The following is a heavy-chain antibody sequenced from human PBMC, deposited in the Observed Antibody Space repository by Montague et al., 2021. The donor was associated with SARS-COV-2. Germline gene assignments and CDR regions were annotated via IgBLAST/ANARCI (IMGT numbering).Heavy chain of an antibody. CDR2: RYQNGAT. V-gene: IGHV4-38-2*02. D-gene: IGHD3-3*01. J-gene: IGHJ4*02. CDR1: GFSISSGYY. CDR3: ARSGVGIFDFSYFDS. Sequence: SETLSLTCSVSGFSISSGYYWGWIRQTPGKGLEWIGSRYQNGATYYSPXXERPVTILLDTSKNQFSLSLTSVTAADTAVYYCARSGVGIFDFSYFDSWGQGSLVIVSS.